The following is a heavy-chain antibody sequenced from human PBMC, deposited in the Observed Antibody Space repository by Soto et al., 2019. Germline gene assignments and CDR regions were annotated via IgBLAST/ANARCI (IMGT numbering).Heavy chain of an antibody. CDR1: GFTFSDYY. J-gene: IGHJ4*02. D-gene: IGHD3-9*01. CDR2: ISSSGSTI. V-gene: IGHV3-11*01. Sequence: GGSLRLSCAASGFTFSDYYMSWIRQAPGKGLEWVSYISSSGSTIYYADSVKGRFTISRDNNKNSLYLQMNSLRAEDAAFYYCTGLIGCTYMLTCYYYFDYWGQGTLVTVSS. CDR3: TGLIGCTYMLTCYYYFDY.